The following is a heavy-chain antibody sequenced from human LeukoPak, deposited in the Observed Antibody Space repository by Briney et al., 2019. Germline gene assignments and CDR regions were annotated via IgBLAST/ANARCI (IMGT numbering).Heavy chain of an antibody. J-gene: IGHJ4*02. D-gene: IGHD3-22*01. CDR1: GFTFSSYA. V-gene: IGHV3-21*01. CDR2: ISSSSSYI. Sequence: GGSLRLSCAASGFTFSSYAMNWVRQAPGKGLEWVSSISSSSSYIYYADSVKGRFTISRDNGKNSLYLQMNSLRAEDTAVYYCARDHYYDSSGNYYGGYYFDYWGQGTLVTVSS. CDR3: ARDHYYDSSGNYYGGYYFDY.